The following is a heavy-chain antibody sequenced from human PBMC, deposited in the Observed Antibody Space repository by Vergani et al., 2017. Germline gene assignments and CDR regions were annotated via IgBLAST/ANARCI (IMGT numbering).Heavy chain of an antibody. CDR1: GGSITSSSYY. D-gene: IGHD3-9*01. CDR3: ARTESFILRYFHWAL. V-gene: IGHV4-39*01. CDR2: NYHSGGA. J-gene: IGHJ4*02. Sequence: QLHLQESGPGLVKPSETLSLTCTVSGGSITSSSYYWGWIRQPPGKGLEWIGNNYHSGGAYYNPSLKGQVTISVDTSKNQFSLEVTSVTAADTAIYFCARTESFILRYFHWALWGQGTLVTVSS.